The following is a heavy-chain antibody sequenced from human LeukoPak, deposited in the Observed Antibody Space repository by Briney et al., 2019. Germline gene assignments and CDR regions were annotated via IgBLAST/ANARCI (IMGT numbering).Heavy chain of an antibody. D-gene: IGHD2-15*01. CDR1: GGSCSGYY. CDR2: INHSGST. J-gene: IGHJ5*02. CDR3: ATCSGGGCPFDP. V-gene: IGHV4-34*01. Sequence: SETLSLTCAVYGGSCSGYYWSWIRQPPGKGLEWIGEINHSGSTNYNPSLKSRVTISVDTSKNQFSLKLSSVTAADTAVYYCATCSGGGCPFDPWGQGTLVTVSS.